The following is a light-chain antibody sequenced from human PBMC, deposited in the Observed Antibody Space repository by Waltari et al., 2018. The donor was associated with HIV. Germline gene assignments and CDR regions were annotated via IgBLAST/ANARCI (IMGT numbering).Light chain of an antibody. V-gene: IGLV7-46*01. J-gene: IGLJ3*02. Sequence: QAVVTQEPSLTVSPGGTVTLTCGSSTGAVTSGHYPYWFQHKPGQAPRTLIYVTSNNHSWTPARFSGSRLGGKAALTLSGAQPEDEAEYYCLLSYSGSWVFGGGTKLTVL. CDR1: TGAVTSGHY. CDR3: LLSYSGSWV. CDR2: VTS.